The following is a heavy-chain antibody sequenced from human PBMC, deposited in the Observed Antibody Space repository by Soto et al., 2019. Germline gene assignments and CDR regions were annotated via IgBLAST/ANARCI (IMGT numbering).Heavy chain of an antibody. D-gene: IGHD4-17*01. Sequence: QLQLQESGPELVKPSETLSLTCTVSGGSISSSSYYWGWIRQPPGKGLEWIGSIYYSGSTYYNPSLKSRVTISVDTSKNQFSLKLSSVTAADTTVYYCATRLGNYFDYWGQGTLVTVSS. CDR1: GGSISSSSYY. J-gene: IGHJ4*02. CDR3: ATRLGNYFDY. V-gene: IGHV4-39*01. CDR2: IYYSGST.